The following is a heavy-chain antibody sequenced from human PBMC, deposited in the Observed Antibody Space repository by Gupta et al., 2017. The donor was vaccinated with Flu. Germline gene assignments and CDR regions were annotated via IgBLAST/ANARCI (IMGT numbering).Heavy chain of an antibody. CDR1: EYTFPRYA. CDR2: INAADGNT. D-gene: IGHD2-8*01. CDR3: AGGAAYCSNGVCSWGYYFEY. J-gene: IGHJ4*02. V-gene: IGHV1-3*01. Sequence: QVNLVQSGAEVKKPGVSVKVSCKASEYTFPRYAMYWVRQASGPRLGWMGWINAADGNTKYSLKCQGRVTLARDTSANTAYMELSSLRSVDTAVNYCAGGAAYCSNGVCSWGYYFEYWGQGTLVTVPS.